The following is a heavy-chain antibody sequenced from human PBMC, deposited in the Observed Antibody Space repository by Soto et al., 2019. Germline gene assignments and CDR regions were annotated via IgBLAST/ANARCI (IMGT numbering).Heavy chain of an antibody. CDR1: GYTFTVYY. V-gene: IGHV1-2*02. J-gene: IGHJ4*02. CDR3: ARDLAKGGGSAGFDY. D-gene: IGHD1-26*01. CDR2: INPKSGGT. Sequence: ASVKVSCKASGYTFTVYYMHWVRQAPGQGLEWMGWINPKSGGTMYPQKFQGRVTLTWDTSISTAYMALTRLRSDDTAVYYCARDLAKGGGSAGFDYWGQGTLVTVSS.